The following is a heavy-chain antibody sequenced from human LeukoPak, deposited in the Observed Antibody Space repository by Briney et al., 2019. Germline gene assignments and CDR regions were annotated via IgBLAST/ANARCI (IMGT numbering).Heavy chain of an antibody. V-gene: IGHV4-59*05. CDR3: ARQEYYYDSSGYSFDY. CDR2: IYYSGST. D-gene: IGHD3-22*01. Sequence: PGGSLRLSCAASGFTFSDYYMSWIRQAPGKGLEWIGGIYYSGSTYYNPSLKSRVTISVDTSKNQFSLKLSSVTAADTAVYYCARQEYYYDSSGYSFDYWGQGTLVTVSS. J-gene: IGHJ4*02. CDR1: GFTFSDYY.